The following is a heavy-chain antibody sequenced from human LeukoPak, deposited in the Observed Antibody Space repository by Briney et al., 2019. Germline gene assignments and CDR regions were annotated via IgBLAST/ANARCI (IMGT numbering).Heavy chain of an antibody. J-gene: IGHJ2*01. D-gene: IGHD1-1*01. CDR1: GFTFSDYY. CDR3: ARCPWNGGSWFLDL. V-gene: IGHV3-11*04. Sequence: GGSLRLSCAASGFTFSDYYMSWIRQAPGKGLEWVSYITSSGSTIYHADSVKGRFTISRDNAKNSLYLDMNRLRLEDTAVYYCARCPWNGGSWFLDLWGRGTLVTVSS. CDR2: ITSSGSTI.